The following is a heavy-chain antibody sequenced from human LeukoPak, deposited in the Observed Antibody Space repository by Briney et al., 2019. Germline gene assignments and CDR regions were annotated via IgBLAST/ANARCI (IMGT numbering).Heavy chain of an antibody. J-gene: IGHJ6*02. V-gene: IGHV3-21*01. CDR1: GFTFSSYS. D-gene: IGHD3-9*01. CDR3: AKQGPKLRYFDWLLSIHYYYYGMDV. CDR2: ISSSSSYI. Sequence: PGGSLRLSCAASGFTFSSYSMNWVRQAPGKGLEWVSSISSSSSYIYYADSVKGRFTISRDNSKNTLYLQMNSLRAEDTAVYYCAKQGPKLRYFDWLLSIHYYYYGMDVWGQGTTVTVSS.